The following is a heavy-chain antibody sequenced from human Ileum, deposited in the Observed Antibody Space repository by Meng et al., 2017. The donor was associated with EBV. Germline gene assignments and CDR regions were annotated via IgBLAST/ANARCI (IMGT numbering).Heavy chain of an antibody. CDR3: ARETRGTFDI. D-gene: IGHD1-1*01. CDR2: TFYGGSA. J-gene: IGHJ3*02. CDR1: GASISSYY. V-gene: IGHV4-59*01. Sequence: QAQLQESGPGLVKPSETLSLTGTVSGASISSYYWSWIRQPPGKGLEWIGYTFYGGSATYNPSLKSRVTISPDTSKNQFSLKVNSVTAADTAVYYCARETRGTFDIWGQGTMVTVSS.